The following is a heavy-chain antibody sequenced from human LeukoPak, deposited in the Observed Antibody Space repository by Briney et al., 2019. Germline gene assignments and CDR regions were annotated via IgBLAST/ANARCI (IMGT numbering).Heavy chain of an antibody. CDR2: ISSNSGSI. D-gene: IGHD3-22*01. Sequence: GGSLRLSCAASGFTFDDYAMHWLRQAPGKGLEWVSGISSNSGSIDYADSVKGRFTISRDNAKNSLYLQMNSLRAEDTALYYCTKGAHYYDSSGYWSWGQGTLVTVSS. V-gene: IGHV3-9*01. J-gene: IGHJ5*02. CDR1: GFTFDDYA. CDR3: TKGAHYYDSSGYWS.